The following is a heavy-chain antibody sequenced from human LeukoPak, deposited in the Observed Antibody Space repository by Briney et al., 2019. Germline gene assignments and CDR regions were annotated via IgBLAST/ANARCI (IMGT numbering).Heavy chain of an antibody. J-gene: IGHJ4*02. CDR1: GDSISSYNYF. Sequence: SETLSLICTVSGDSISSYNYFWGWIRQPPGKGLEWVGSIYYRGNTYYNPSLKSRVTLSADTSKNQFSLKVTSVTDADTAVYYCARASSGYYWDFDYWGQGALVTVSS. D-gene: IGHD3-22*01. CDR2: IYYRGNT. CDR3: ARASSGYYWDFDY. V-gene: IGHV4-39*01.